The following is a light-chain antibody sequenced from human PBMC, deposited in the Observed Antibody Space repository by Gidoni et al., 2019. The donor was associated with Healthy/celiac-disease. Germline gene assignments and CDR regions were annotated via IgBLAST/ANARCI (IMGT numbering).Light chain of an antibody. Sequence: EIVLTQSPGPLSLSPGERATLSCRASQSVSRCYLAWYQQKPGQAPRLLIYGASSRATGIPDRYSGSGSGTDFTLTISRLEPEDFAVYYCQQYGSSPPEYTFGQGTKLEIK. J-gene: IGKJ2*01. CDR2: GAS. V-gene: IGKV3-20*01. CDR1: QSVSRCY. CDR3: QQYGSSPPEYT.